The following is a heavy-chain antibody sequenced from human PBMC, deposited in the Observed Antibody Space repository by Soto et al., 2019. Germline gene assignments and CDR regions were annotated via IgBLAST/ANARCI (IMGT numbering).Heavy chain of an antibody. V-gene: IGHV3-21*02. CDR1: GFSFSLYT. CDR2: IGSSSNYI. D-gene: IGHD3-10*02. CDR3: AREAHFYGRSDVFDI. Sequence: EVQLVESGGGQVKPGGSLRLSCAASGFSFSLYTMTWVRQAPGRGLEWVSSIGSSSNYIYYADSMKGRFTISRDNAKSSLYLQMNSLRADDTAVYYCAREAHFYGRSDVFDIWGQGTMVTVSS. J-gene: IGHJ3*02.